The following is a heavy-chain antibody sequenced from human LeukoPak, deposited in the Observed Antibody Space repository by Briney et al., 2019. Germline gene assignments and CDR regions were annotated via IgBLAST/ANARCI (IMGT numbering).Heavy chain of an antibody. V-gene: IGHV3-15*01. CDR3: TTDPNYYGSGSYLDY. J-gene: IGHJ4*02. CDR1: GFTFSNAW. D-gene: IGHD3-10*01. Sequence: PGGSLRLSCAASGFTFSNAWMSWVRQAPGKGLEWVGRIKSKTDGGTTDYAAPVKGRLTISRDDSKNTLYLQMNSLKTEDTAVYYCTTDPNYYGSGSYLDYWGQGTLVTVSS. CDR2: IKSKTDGGTT.